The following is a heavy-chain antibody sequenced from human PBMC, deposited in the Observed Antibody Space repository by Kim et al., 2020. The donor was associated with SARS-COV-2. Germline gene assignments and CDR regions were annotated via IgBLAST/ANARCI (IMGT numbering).Heavy chain of an antibody. Sequence: TNYADAVKGRFAIARDNSKNMLYLQMNSLRAEDTAVYYCGDYRGAGSHFSYWGQGTLVTVSS. D-gene: IGHD3-10*01. V-gene: IGHV3-23*05. CDR3: GDYRGAGSHFSY. CDR2: T. J-gene: IGHJ4*02.